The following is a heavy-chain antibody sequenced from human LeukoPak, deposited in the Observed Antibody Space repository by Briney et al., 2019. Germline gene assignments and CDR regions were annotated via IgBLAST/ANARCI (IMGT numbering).Heavy chain of an antibody. J-gene: IGHJ6*03. D-gene: IGHD6-13*01. CDR3: ARAPPRVAAAGTGRYYYYYMDV. CDR1: GFTFSSYG. Sequence: GGSLRLSCAASGFTFSSYGMHWVRQAPGKGLEWVAFIRYDGSNKYYADSVKGRFTISRDNAKNSLYLQMNSLRAEDTAVYYCARAPPRVAAAGTGRYYYYYMDVWGKGTTVTVSS. V-gene: IGHV3-30*02. CDR2: IRYDGSNK.